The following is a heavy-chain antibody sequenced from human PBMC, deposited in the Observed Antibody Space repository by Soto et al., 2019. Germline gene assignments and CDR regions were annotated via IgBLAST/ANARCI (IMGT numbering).Heavy chain of an antibody. J-gene: IGHJ6*02. Sequence: QVQLVESGGGVVQPGRSLRLSCAASGFTFSSYGMHWVRQAPDKGLEWVAVIWYDGTNKYYTDSVKGRFTISRDNSKNTLYLQMNSLRAEDTAVYYCARDRGAVAGTRYYYGMYVWGQGTTVTVSS. CDR1: GFTFSSYG. V-gene: IGHV3-33*01. D-gene: IGHD6-13*01. CDR2: IWYDGTNK. CDR3: ARDRGAVAGTRYYYGMYV.